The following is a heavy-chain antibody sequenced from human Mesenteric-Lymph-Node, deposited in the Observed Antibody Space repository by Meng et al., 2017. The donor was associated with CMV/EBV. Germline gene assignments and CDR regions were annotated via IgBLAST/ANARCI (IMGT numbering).Heavy chain of an antibody. CDR2: IYSAGTT. V-gene: IGHV3-53*01. Sequence: GGSLRLSCAVSGFNVGNNHVSWVRQAPGKGLEWVSVIYSAGTTYYADSVKGRFTISRDNSKNTLYLQMNSLRAEDTAVYYCARDRGRSSRGYYYGMDVWGQGTTVTVSS. J-gene: IGHJ6*02. D-gene: IGHD3-10*01. CDR3: ARDRGRSSRGYYYGMDV. CDR1: GFNVGNNH.